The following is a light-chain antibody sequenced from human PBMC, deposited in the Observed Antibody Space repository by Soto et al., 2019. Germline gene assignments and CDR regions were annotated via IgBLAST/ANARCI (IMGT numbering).Light chain of an antibody. J-gene: IGLJ2*01. CDR3: QSYDSSLSAV. Sequence: QSVLTQPPSVSGAPGQRVTISCSGSSSNIGAGYDVHWYQQLPGTAPKLLIYGNTNRPSGVPDRFSASKSGTSASLAITGLQAEDEADYYCQSYDSSLSAVFGGGTKLTVL. V-gene: IGLV1-40*01. CDR2: GNT. CDR1: SSNIGAGYD.